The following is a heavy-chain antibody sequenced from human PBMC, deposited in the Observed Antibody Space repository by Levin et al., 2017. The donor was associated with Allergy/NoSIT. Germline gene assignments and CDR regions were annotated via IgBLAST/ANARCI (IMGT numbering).Heavy chain of an antibody. D-gene: IGHD6-19*01. V-gene: IGHV6-1*01. CDR3: ARDKRSSGWYKGYFDY. CDR2: TYYRSKWYN. CDR1: GDSVSSNSAA. J-gene: IGHJ4*02. Sequence: SETLSLTCAISGDSVSSNSAAWNWIRQSPSRGLEWLGRTYYRSKWYNDYAVSVKSRITINPDTSKNQFSLQLNSVTPEDTAVYYCARDKRSSGWYKGYFDYWGQGTLVTVSS.